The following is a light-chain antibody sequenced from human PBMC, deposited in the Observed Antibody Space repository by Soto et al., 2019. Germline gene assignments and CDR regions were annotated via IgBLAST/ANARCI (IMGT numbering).Light chain of an antibody. CDR2: GAS. V-gene: IGKV3-20*01. Sequence: EIVLTQSPGTLSLSPGERATLSCRASQSVSSSYLAWYQQKPGQAPRLLIYGASSRATGIPDRLSGSGSGTDFALNISRLEPEDFAVYYCQQYGTSPRTFGPGTKVDIK. CDR1: QSVSSSY. J-gene: IGKJ3*01. CDR3: QQYGTSPRT.